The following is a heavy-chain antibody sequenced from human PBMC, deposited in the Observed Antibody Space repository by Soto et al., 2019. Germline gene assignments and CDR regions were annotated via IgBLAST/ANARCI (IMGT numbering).Heavy chain of an antibody. CDR2: INPNSGGT. CDR3: AREIRSGYYKYWYFDL. CDR1: GDTFTDYY. J-gene: IGHJ2*01. D-gene: IGHD3-3*01. Sequence: GASVKVSCKASGDTFTDYYIHWVRQAPGQGLEWMGWINPNSGGTKYAQKFQAWVTMTADTSISTAYLELSRLRSDHTAVYYCAREIRSGYYKYWYFDLWGRGTLVTVSS. V-gene: IGHV1-2*04.